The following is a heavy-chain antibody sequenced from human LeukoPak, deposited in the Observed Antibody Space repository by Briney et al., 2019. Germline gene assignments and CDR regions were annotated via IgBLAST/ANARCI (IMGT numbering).Heavy chain of an antibody. D-gene: IGHD3-16*01. CDR1: GFTFSDFS. CDR3: ARGGANRFDY. CDR2: ISSSSGTI. Sequence: GGSLRLSCAASGFTFSDFSMNWVRQAPGKGLEWLSYISSSSGTIWYADSVKGRFTSSRDNAKNSLYLQMNSLRDEDTAVYYCARGGANRFDYWGLGTLVTISS. V-gene: IGHV3-48*02. J-gene: IGHJ4*02.